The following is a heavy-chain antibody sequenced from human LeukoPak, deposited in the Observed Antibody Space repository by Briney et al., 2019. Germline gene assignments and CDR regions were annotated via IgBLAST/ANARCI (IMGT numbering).Heavy chain of an antibody. CDR1: GFTFSSYA. D-gene: IGHD3-10*01. V-gene: IGHV3-23*01. Sequence: GGSLRLSCAASGFTFSSYAMSWVRQAPGKGLEWVSGISGSGGSTHYADSVKGRFTISRDNSKGTVSLQMNSLRPEDTAVYYCAKDLVTGSLDYWREGTLVTVSS. CDR2: ISGSGGST. CDR3: AKDLVTGSLDY. J-gene: IGHJ4*02.